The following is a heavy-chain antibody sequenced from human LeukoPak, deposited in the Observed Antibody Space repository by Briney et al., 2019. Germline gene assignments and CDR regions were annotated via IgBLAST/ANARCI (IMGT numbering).Heavy chain of an antibody. CDR2: IYYSGST. D-gene: IGHD5-18*01. CDR1: GGSISSGGYY. V-gene: IGHV4-31*03. Sequence: PSQTLSLTCTVSGGSISSGGYYWSWLRQHPGKGLEWIGYIYYSGSTYYNPSLKSRVTISVDTSKNQFSLKLSSVTAADTAVYYCARAAPGYSYVPFFDYWGQGTLVTVSS. CDR3: ARAAPGYSYVPFFDY. J-gene: IGHJ4*02.